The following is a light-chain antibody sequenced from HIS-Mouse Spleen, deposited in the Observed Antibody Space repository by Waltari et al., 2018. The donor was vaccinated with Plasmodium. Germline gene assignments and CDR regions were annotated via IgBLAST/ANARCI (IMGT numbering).Light chain of an antibody. J-gene: IGLJ3*02. CDR1: AFPTKY. Sequence: SYELTQPPSVSVSPGQTARITCPGDAFPTKYAYWYQQKSRQAPVLVIYEDSKRPSGRPERFSGSSSGTMATLTISGAQVEDEADYYWYSTDSSGNHRVFGGGTKLTVL. CDR2: EDS. CDR3: YSTDSSGNHRV. V-gene: IGLV3-10*01.